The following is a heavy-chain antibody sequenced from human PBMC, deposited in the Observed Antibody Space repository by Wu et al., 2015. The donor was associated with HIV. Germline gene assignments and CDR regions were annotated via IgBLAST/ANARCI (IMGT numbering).Heavy chain of an antibody. CDR3: ARYGSGRWLDY. Sequence: QVQLQESSPGLVKPSETLSLTCTVSGGSISGHYWSWIRQAPEQGLEWIGXIFDSGSTNYNPSLKSRVIMSIDTSASQFSLHLISVTPADTAIYYCARYGSGRWLDYWGQGTLVTVSS. D-gene: IGHD3-10*01. CDR2: IFDSGST. CDR1: GGSISGHY. V-gene: IGHV4-59*11. J-gene: IGHJ4*02.